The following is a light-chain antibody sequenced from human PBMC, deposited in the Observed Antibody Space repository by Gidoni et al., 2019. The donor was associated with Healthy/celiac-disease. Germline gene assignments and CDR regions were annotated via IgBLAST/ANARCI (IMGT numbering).Light chain of an antibody. J-gene: IGLJ1*01. V-gene: IGLV2-14*01. Sequence: QSALTQPASVSGSPGQSITISCTGTSSDVGGYNYVSWYQQHPGKAPKLMFYYVSNRPSGVSNRFSGSKSGNTASLTISGLQAEDEADYYCSSYTSSSTLYVFGTGTKVTVX. CDR2: YVS. CDR3: SSYTSSSTLYV. CDR1: SSDVGGYNY.